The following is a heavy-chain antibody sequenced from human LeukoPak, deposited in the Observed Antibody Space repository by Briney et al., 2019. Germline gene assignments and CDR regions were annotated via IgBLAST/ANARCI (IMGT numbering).Heavy chain of an antibody. Sequence: PGGSLRLSCAASGFTFSSYSMNWVRQAPGKGLEWVSSISSSSGYIYYADSVKGRFTISRDNAKNSLYLQMNSLRAEDTAVYYCASAAGQYGYWGQGTLVTVSS. J-gene: IGHJ4*02. V-gene: IGHV3-21*01. D-gene: IGHD6-19*01. CDR2: ISSSSGYI. CDR3: ASAAGQYGY. CDR1: GFTFSSYS.